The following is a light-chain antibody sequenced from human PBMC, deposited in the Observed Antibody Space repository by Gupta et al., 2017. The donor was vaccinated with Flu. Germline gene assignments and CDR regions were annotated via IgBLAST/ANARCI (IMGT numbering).Light chain of an antibody. J-gene: IGKJ4*01. V-gene: IGKV1-39*01. Sequence: PSSLSASNGDRVAITCRANQGISYSLNWSQQRPGKAPNLLIYAASKPQSAVPSRFIGTGSGIDFTLTISGLQPEELAIYLCQQSYSTPLTFGGGTRVEVK. CDR2: AAS. CDR3: QQSYSTPLT. CDR1: QGISYS.